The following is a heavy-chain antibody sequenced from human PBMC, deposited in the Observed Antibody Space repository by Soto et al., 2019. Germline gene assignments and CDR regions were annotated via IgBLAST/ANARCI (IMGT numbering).Heavy chain of an antibody. V-gene: IGHV3-74*01. CDR3: AREAEPYDILTGYFVGYYGMDV. D-gene: IGHD3-9*01. Sequence: GGSLRLSCAASGFTFSSYWMHWVRQAPGKGLVWVSRINSDGSSTSYADSVKGRFTISRDNAKNTLYLQMNSLRAEDTAVYYCAREAEPYDILTGYFVGYYGMDVWGQGTTVTVSS. CDR1: GFTFSSYW. J-gene: IGHJ6*02. CDR2: INSDGSST.